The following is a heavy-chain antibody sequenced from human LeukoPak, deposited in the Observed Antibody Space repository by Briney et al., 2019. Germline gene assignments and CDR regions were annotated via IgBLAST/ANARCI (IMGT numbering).Heavy chain of an antibody. CDR1: GFTFRNYG. D-gene: IGHD5-12*01. Sequence: PGRSLRLSCAASGFTFRNYGMHWVRQAPGKGLEWVSAISGSGGGTYYTDSVKGRLTISRDNSKNTLYLQMSSLRAEDTAVYYCAKAFSAYENWPPNWFDPWGQGTLVTVSS. V-gene: IGHV3-23*01. CDR2: ISGSGGGT. CDR3: AKAFSAYENWPPNWFDP. J-gene: IGHJ5*02.